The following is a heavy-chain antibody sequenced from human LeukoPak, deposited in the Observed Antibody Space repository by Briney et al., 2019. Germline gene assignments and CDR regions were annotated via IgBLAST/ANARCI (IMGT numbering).Heavy chain of an antibody. CDR3: AREGISSSDPFDY. D-gene: IGHD2-15*01. J-gene: IGHJ4*02. CDR2: ISSSGRTI. Sequence: GGSLRLSCAASGFTLRNYEMNWVRQAPGKGLEWVSYISSSGRTIYYADSVKGRFTISRDNAKNSLYLQMNSLRAEDTAVYYCAREGISSSDPFDYWGQGTLVTVSS. V-gene: IGHV3-48*03. CDR1: GFTLRNYE.